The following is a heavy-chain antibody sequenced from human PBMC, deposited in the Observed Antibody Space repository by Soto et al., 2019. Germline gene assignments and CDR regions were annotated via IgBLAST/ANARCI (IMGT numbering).Heavy chain of an antibody. CDR1: GGTFSSYA. V-gene: IGHV1-69*12. D-gene: IGHD6-19*01. J-gene: IGHJ6*02. CDR2: IIPIFGTA. CDR3: ARSGRGIAVASHYYGMDV. Sequence: QVQLVQSGAEVKKPGSSVKVSCKASGGTFSSYAISWVRQAPGQGLEWMGGIIPIFGTANYAQKFQGRVTITADESTSTSYMELSSLRSEDTAVYYCARSGRGIAVASHYYGMDVWGQGTTVTVSS.